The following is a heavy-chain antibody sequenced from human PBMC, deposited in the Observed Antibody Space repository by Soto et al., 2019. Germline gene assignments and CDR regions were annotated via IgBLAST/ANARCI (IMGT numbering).Heavy chain of an antibody. Sequence: WGALLVSCAFSGFTFSIYAMPWVRQAPGKGLEWVAVISYDGSNKYYADSVKGRFTISRDNSKNTLYLQMNSLRAEDTAVYYCTIFGVVIYYYYGMDVWGQGTTVTVSS. CDR3: TIFGVVIYYYYGMDV. V-gene: IGHV3-30-3*01. CDR1: GFTFSIYA. D-gene: IGHD3-3*01. J-gene: IGHJ6*01. CDR2: ISYDGSNK.